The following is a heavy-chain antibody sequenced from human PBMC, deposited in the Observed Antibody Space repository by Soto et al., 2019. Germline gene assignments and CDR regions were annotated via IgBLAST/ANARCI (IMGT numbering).Heavy chain of an antibody. CDR1: GFTFSTFA. CDR2: ISKSGGST. V-gene: IGHV3-23*01. J-gene: IGHJ4*02. CDR3: AKDRFYDSTRPYYFDY. D-gene: IGHD3-10*01. Sequence: GGSLRLSCAASGFTFSTFAMTWVRQAPGKGLEWVSSISKSGGSTYYADSVKGRFTISRDNSKNTLDLQMNSLRAEDTAVYYCAKDRFYDSTRPYYFDYWGQGALVTVSS.